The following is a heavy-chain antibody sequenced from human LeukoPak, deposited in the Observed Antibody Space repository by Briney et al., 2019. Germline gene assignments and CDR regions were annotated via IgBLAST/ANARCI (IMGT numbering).Heavy chain of an antibody. CDR3: ARPYYYDSSGYCGY. CDR2: ISHDGSNK. Sequence: GGSLRLSCAASGFTFSSYGMHWVRQAPGKGLEWVAVISHDGSNKYYADSVKGRFTISRDNSKNTLYLQMNSLRAEDTAAYHCARPYYYDSSGYCGYWGQGTLVTVSS. J-gene: IGHJ4*02. CDR1: GFTFSSYG. V-gene: IGHV3-30*03. D-gene: IGHD3-22*01.